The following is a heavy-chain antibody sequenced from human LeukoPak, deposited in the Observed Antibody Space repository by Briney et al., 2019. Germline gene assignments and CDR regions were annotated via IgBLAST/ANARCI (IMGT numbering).Heavy chain of an antibody. CDR3: ASGTKEQLAPPPDH. CDR1: GFTFSSYA. J-gene: IGHJ4*02. Sequence: RTGRSLRLSCAASGFTFSSYAMHWVRQAPGKGLEWVAVISYDGSNKYYADSVKGRFTISRDNSKNTLYLQMNSLRAEDTAVYYCASGTKEQLAPPPDHWGQGTLVTVSS. CDR2: ISYDGSNK. D-gene: IGHD6-6*01. V-gene: IGHV3-30-3*01.